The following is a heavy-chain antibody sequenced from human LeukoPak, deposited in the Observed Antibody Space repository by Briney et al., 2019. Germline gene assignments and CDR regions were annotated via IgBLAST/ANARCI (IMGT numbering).Heavy chain of an antibody. J-gene: IGHJ6*03. D-gene: IGHD7-27*01. CDR2: IYYSGST. CDR1: GGSISSYY. V-gene: IGHV4-59*01. Sequence: SETLSLTCTVSGGSISSYYWSWIRQPPGQGLEWIGYIYYSGSTNYNPSLKSRVTISVDTSKNQFSLKLSSVTAADTAVYYRASLGPYYYYYMDVWGKGTTVTVSS. CDR3: ASLGPYYYYYMDV.